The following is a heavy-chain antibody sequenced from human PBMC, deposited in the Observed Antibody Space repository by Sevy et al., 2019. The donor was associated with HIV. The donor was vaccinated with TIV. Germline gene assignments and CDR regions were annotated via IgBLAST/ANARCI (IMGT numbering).Heavy chain of an antibody. CDR2: IAYDGNKK. CDR3: ARDLGAYNYGPGGY. V-gene: IGHV3-30-3*01. Sequence: EGSLRLSCAGSGFTFRSDAIHWVLQAPGRALEWVAVIAYDGNKKYYADSVKGRFTISRDDSKNTLFLQMSSLTTEDTALYYCARDLGAYNYGPGGYWGQGTLVTVSS. J-gene: IGHJ4*02. CDR1: GFTFRSDA. D-gene: IGHD1-26*01.